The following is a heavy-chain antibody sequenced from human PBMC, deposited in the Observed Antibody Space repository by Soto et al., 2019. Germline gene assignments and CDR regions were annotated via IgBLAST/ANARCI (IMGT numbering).Heavy chain of an antibody. CDR1: GGSISSYY. V-gene: IGHV4-4*07. CDR2: IYTSGST. J-gene: IGHJ6*02. D-gene: IGHD2-2*01. Sequence: KTSETLSLTCTVSGGSISSYYWSWIRQPAGKGLEWIGRIYTSGSTNYNPSLKSRVTMSVDTSKNQFSLKLGSVTAADTAVYYCARGPPPLGYCSSTSCPWLSYYYYGMDVWGQGTTVTVSS. CDR3: ARGPPPLGYCSSTSCPWLSYYYYGMDV.